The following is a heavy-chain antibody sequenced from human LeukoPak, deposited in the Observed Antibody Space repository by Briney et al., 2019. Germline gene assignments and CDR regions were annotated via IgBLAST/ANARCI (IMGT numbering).Heavy chain of an antibody. Sequence: GASVKVSCKASGYTFTSYDINWVRQATGQGLEWMGWMNPNSGNTGYAQKFQGRVTMTRNTSISTAYMELSSLRSEDTAVYYCARGYLSRDITIFGVVIINGDAFDIWGQGTMVTVSS. CDR2: MNPNSGNT. CDR3: ARGYLSRDITIFGVVIINGDAFDI. CDR1: GYTFTSYD. V-gene: IGHV1-8*01. D-gene: IGHD3-3*01. J-gene: IGHJ3*02.